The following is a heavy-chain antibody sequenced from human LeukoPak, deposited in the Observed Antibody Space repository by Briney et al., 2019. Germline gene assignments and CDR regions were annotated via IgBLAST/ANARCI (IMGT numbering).Heavy chain of an antibody. J-gene: IGHJ2*01. Sequence: GGSLRLSCAASRFTFSTYAMNWVCQAPGKGLECVSTIGGSSGATYYADSVKGRFIVSRDNSKNILYLQINSLRADDTAVYYCAKRGEGCSGVSCLYWYFDIWGRGTLVTVSS. CDR1: RFTFSTYA. CDR2: IGGSSGAT. V-gene: IGHV3-23*01. D-gene: IGHD2-15*01. CDR3: AKRGEGCSGVSCLYWYFDI.